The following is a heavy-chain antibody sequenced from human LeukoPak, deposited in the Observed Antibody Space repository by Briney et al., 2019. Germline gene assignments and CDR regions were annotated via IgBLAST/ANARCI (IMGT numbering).Heavy chain of an antibody. CDR3: ARIAAAVRNWFDP. V-gene: IGHV4-34*01. D-gene: IGHD6-13*01. Sequence: SETLSLTCAVYGGSFSGYFWSWIRQPPGKGLEWIGEINHSSRSTNWNPSLKSRVTISLDTSKKQFSLKLNSVTAADTAVYYCARIAAAVRNWFDPWGQGTLVTVSS. CDR1: GGSFSGYF. J-gene: IGHJ5*02. CDR2: INHSSRST.